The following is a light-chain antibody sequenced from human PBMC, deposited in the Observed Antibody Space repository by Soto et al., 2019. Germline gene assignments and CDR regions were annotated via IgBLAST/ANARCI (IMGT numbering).Light chain of an antibody. J-gene: IGLJ2*01. CDR2: DVT. CDR3: CSYTDTALDVV. CDR1: SSDIGDYDY. Sequence: QSVLTQPASVSGSPGQSITISCTGTSSDIGDYDYVSWYQHLPGKAPKLLIFDVTHRPSGVSDRFSGSKSGNTASLTISGVRPEDAADHYCCSYTDTALDVVFGGRTKVTV. V-gene: IGLV2-14*01.